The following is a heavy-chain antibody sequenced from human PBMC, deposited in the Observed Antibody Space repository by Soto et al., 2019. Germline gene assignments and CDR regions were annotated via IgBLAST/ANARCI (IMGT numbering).Heavy chain of an antibody. CDR2: ISAYNGNT. CDR1: GYTFTSYA. CDR3: GRAGPPAGY. J-gene: IGHJ4*02. Sequence: QVQLVQSGAEVKKPGASVKVSCKASGYTFTSYAISWVRQAPGQGLEWMGWISAYNGNTNYAQKLQGRVTMTTDPSTSTAYMELSSMSSADPAVYSCGRAGPPAGYWGQGTRVTVSS. V-gene: IGHV1-18*01.